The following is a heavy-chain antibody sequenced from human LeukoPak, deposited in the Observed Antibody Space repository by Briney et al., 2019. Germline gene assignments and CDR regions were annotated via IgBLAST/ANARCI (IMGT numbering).Heavy chain of an antibody. Sequence: SETLSLTCTVSGGSISSYYWSWIRQPAGKGLEWIGRIYTSGNTNYNASLKSRVTISVDTSKNQFSLKLSSVTAADTAVYYCARGSWQLAEEVYWGQGTLVTVSS. CDR2: IYTSGNT. V-gene: IGHV4-4*07. J-gene: IGHJ4*02. CDR1: GGSISSYY. D-gene: IGHD6-6*01. CDR3: ARGSWQLAEEVY.